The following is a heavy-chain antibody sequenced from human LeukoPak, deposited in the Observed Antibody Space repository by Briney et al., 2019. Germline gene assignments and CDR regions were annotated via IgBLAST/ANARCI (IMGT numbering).Heavy chain of an antibody. J-gene: IGHJ4*02. V-gene: IGHV3-74*01. D-gene: IGHD2-8*02. CDR1: GFTFSSHW. Sequence: GGSLRLSCAASGFTFSSHWMHWVRQAPGKGLVWVSRIKSDGSSTSYADSVKGRFTISRDNAKNTLYLQMNSLRAEDTAVYYCARDQLYCTGGYCYFNYWGQGTLVTVSS. CDR3: ARDQLYCTGGYCYFNY. CDR2: IKSDGSST.